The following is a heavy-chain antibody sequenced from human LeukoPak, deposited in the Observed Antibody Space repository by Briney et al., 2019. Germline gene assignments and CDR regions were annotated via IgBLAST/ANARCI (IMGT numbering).Heavy chain of an antibody. V-gene: IGHV1-46*01. D-gene: IGHD3-10*01. CDR2: INPSGGSI. J-gene: IGHJ4*02. CDR1: GYIFTSYY. CDR3: ASGQDRGADY. Sequence: ASVKVSCKASGYIFTSYYMYWVRLAPGEGLEWMGIINPSGGSIRYAQKFQGRVTMTTDTSTSTAYMELRSLRSDDTAVYNCASGQDRGADYWGQGTLVTVSS.